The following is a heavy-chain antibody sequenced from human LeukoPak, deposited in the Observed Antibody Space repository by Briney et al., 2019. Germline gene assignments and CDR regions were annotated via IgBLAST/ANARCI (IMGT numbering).Heavy chain of an antibody. V-gene: IGHV4-59*08. CDR1: GGSMNGYY. CDR2: IYYSGGT. Sequence: SETLSLTCSVSGGSMNGYYWSWIRQSPRKGLEWIGYIYYSGGTNYNPSLKSRVTISVNTSKNQFSLKLSSVTAADPAVYYCAKNFWLQPFDYWGQGTLVT. CDR3: AKNFWLQPFDY. J-gene: IGHJ4*02. D-gene: IGHD3-9*01.